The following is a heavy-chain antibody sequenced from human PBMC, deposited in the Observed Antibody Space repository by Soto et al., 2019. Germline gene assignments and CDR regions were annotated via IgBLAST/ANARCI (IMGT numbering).Heavy chain of an antibody. Sequence: QVQLVQSGAEVEKPGASVKVSCTASGYIFTDYYIHWLRQAPGQGLEWMGWVNVASGGTIYARKFQSWVSLTRDTSINTAYMHLRRLTSDDTAVYFCARGAMTDGPQNRFDPWGQGTLVTFSS. D-gene: IGHD2-2*01. J-gene: IGHJ5*02. CDR3: ARGAMTDGPQNRFDP. V-gene: IGHV1-2*04. CDR2: VNVASGGT. CDR1: GYIFTDYY.